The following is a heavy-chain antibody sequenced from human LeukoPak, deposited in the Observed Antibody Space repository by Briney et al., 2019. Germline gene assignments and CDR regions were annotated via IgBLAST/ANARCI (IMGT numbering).Heavy chain of an antibody. Sequence: GGSLRLSCAASGFTFSSYSMNWVRQAPGKGLEWVSSISSSSSYIYYADSVKGRFTISRDNAKNSLYLQMNSLRAEDTAVYYCARDHHESGPFDIWGQGTMVTVSS. V-gene: IGHV3-21*01. CDR3: ARDHHESGPFDI. CDR2: ISSSSSYI. J-gene: IGHJ3*02. D-gene: IGHD5-12*01. CDR1: GFTFSSYS.